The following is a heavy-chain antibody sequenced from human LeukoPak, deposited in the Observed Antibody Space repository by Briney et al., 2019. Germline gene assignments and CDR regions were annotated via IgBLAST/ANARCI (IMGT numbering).Heavy chain of an antibody. J-gene: IGHJ4*02. V-gene: IGHV4-39*07. CDR3: ARSGYDRPYYFDY. D-gene: IGHD2-15*01. Sequence: SETLSLTCTVSGGSITSSSYYWAWIRQPPGKGLEWIGRIYTSGSTNYNPSLKSRVTMSVDTSKNQFSLKLSSVTAADTAVYYCARSGYDRPYYFDYRGQGTLVTVSS. CDR1: GGSITSSSYY. CDR2: IYTSGST.